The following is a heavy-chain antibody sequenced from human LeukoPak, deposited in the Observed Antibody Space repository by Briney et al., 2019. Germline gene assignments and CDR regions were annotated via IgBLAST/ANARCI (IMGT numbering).Heavy chain of an antibody. CDR2: ISSSSSYI. CDR1: GFTFSSYS. J-gene: IGHJ2*01. Sequence: GGSLRLSCAASGFTFSSYSMNWVRQAPGKGLEWVSSISSSSSYIYYADSVKGRFTISRDNAKNSLYLQMNSLRAEDMAVYYCASYGGNSAWYFDLWGRGTLVTVSS. V-gene: IGHV3-21*01. CDR3: ASYGGNSAWYFDL. D-gene: IGHD4-23*01.